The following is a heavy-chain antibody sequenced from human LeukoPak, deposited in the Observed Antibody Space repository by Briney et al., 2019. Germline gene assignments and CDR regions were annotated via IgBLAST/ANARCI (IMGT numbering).Heavy chain of an antibody. D-gene: IGHD2-2*01. V-gene: IGHV3-15*01. J-gene: IGHJ4*02. CDR2: IKSKTDGGTT. Sequence: GGSLRLSCAASGFTFNNAWMNWVRQAPRKGLEWVGRIKSKTDGGTTDYAASVKGRFTISTDDSKKTLYMQMNSLKTEDTAVYYCARGGVVPAAPFDYWGQGTLVTVSS. CDR1: GFTFNNAW. CDR3: ARGGVVPAAPFDY.